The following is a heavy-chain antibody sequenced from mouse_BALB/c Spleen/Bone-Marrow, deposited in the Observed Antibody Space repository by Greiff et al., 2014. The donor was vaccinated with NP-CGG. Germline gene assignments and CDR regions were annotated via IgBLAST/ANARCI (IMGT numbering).Heavy chain of an antibody. Sequence: QVQLEQSGPGLVQPSQSPSITCTVSGFSLTQYTIYWIRQSPGKGLEWLGVVWTGGSTDYNATFISRLTITKDNSKSQVFFKMTSLEPTDTAIYYCARNSDHYSLDYWGQGTSVTVSS. J-gene: IGHJ4*01. CDR1: GFSLTQYT. CDR2: VWTGGST. V-gene: IGHV2-2*02. D-gene: IGHD2-12*01. CDR3: ARNSDHYSLDY.